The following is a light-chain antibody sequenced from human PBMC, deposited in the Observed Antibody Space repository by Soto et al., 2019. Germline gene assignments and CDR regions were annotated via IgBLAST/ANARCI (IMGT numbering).Light chain of an antibody. CDR1: QSISSY. CDR2: AAS. J-gene: IGKJ1*01. CDR3: QQSYSASET. V-gene: IGKV1-39*01. Sequence: DIQMTPSPSSLSASVGDRVTITCRASQSISSYLNWYQQKPGEAPKLLIYAASSLQSGVPSRFSGGGSGTDFTLTISDLQPEDFATYYCQQSYSASETFGQGTKVDIK.